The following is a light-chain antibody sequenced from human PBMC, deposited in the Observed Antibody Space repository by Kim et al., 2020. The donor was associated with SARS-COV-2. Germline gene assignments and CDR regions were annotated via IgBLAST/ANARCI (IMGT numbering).Light chain of an antibody. CDR1: QSISSY. Sequence: SASVGDRVTITCRASQSISSYLNWYQQKPGKAPKLLFYAASSLQSGVPSRFSGCGSGTDVTLSISGLQPEDVATYYCQLSYSTPYTFGQGTKLDI. J-gene: IGKJ2*01. V-gene: IGKV1-39*01. CDR3: QLSYSTPYT. CDR2: AAS.